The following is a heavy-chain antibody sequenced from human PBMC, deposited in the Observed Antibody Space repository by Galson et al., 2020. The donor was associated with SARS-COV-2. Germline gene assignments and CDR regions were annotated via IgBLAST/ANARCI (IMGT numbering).Heavy chain of an antibody. Sequence: GESLKISCAASGFTFSSYDMHWVRQAPGKGLEWVAVIWYDGSNKYYADSVKGRFTISRDNSKNTLYLQMNSLRAEDTAVYYCARAPFDYDILTGYYLAAPDYWGQGTLVTVSS. D-gene: IGHD3-9*01. CDR1: GFTFSSYD. CDR3: ARAPFDYDILTGYYLAAPDY. CDR2: IWYDGSNK. V-gene: IGHV3-33*01. J-gene: IGHJ4*02.